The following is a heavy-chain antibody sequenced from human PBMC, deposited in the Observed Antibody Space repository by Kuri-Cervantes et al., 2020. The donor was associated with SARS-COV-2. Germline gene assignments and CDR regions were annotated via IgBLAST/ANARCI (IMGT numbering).Heavy chain of an antibody. D-gene: IGHD5-12*01. Sequence: GESLKISCAASGFTFSSYSMNWVRQAPGKGLEWVSYISSSGSTIYYADSVKGRFTISRDNAKNSLYLQMNSLRAEDTAVYYCAREVSGATIVYYYYGMDVWGQGTTVTV. J-gene: IGHJ6*02. V-gene: IGHV3-48*04. CDR2: ISSSGSTI. CDR3: AREVSGATIVYYYYGMDV. CDR1: GFTFSSYS.